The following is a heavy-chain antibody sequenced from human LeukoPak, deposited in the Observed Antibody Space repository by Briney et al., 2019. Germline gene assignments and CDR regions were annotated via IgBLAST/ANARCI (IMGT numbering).Heavy chain of an antibody. D-gene: IGHD3-3*01. CDR3: ARDAGSGWSYLDF. CDR1: VFIFSNHA. J-gene: IGHJ4*02. V-gene: IGHV3-30-3*01. CDR2: TSYDGGNT. Sequence: GGSLRLSCAASVFIFSNHAMHWVRQAPGKGLEWVAVTSYDGGNTYYADSVNGRFTMYRDNSKNTINLQMDSLRIEDTAVYFCARDAGSGWSYLDFWGQGTLVTVSP.